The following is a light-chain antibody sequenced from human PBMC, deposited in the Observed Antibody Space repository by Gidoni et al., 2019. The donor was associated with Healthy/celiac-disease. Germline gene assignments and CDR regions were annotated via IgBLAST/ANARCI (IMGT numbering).Light chain of an antibody. CDR2: DAS. J-gene: IGKJ4*01. CDR1: QSVSSY. Sequence: DIMLTPSPATLSLSHGDRATLSCRASQSVSSYLAWYQQKPGQAPRLLIYDASNWATGIPARFSGSGSGTDFTLTISSLEPEDFAIYYCQQRSNWHTFGGGTKVEIK. V-gene: IGKV3-11*01. CDR3: QQRSNWHT.